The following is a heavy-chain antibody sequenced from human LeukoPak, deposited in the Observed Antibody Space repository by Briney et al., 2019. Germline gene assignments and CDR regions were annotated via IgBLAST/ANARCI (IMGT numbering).Heavy chain of an antibody. D-gene: IGHD3-10*01. Sequence: PGGSLRLSCAASGFTFSSYAMSWVRQAPGKGLEWVSAISGSGGSTYYADSVKGRFTISRDNAKNSLYLQMNSLRAEDTAVYYCARDYYGSSYYYGMDVWGQGTTVTVSS. CDR2: ISGSGGST. J-gene: IGHJ6*02. V-gene: IGHV3-23*01. CDR3: ARDYYGSSYYYGMDV. CDR1: GFTFSSYA.